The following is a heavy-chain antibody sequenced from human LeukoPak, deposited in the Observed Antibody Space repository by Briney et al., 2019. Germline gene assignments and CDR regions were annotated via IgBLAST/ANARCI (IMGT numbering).Heavy chain of an antibody. Sequence: SENLSLNCTVSGCSISSSSYYWGWIRQPPGKGLELIGSIYYSGSTYYNPSLKSRVTISVDTSKNQLSLKLSSVTAADTAVYYCARQHYYDSSGLLDYWGQGTLVTVSS. V-gene: IGHV4-39*01. J-gene: IGHJ4*02. D-gene: IGHD3-22*01. CDR1: GCSISSSSYY. CDR2: IYYSGST. CDR3: ARQHYYDSSGLLDY.